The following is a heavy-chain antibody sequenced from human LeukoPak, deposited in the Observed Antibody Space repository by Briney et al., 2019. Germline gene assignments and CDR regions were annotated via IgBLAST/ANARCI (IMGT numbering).Heavy chain of an antibody. D-gene: IGHD5-18*01. J-gene: IGHJ6*03. Sequence: SGGSLRLSCAASGFTFSGSAMHWVRQASGKGLEWVGRIRSKANSYATAYAASVKGRFTISRDDSKNTAYLQMNSLQTEDTAVYYCTREKEAYNFGLAYYYYYMDVWGKGTTVTVSS. V-gene: IGHV3-73*01. CDR3: TREKEAYNFGLAYYYYYMDV. CDR1: GFTFSGSA. CDR2: IRSKANSYAT.